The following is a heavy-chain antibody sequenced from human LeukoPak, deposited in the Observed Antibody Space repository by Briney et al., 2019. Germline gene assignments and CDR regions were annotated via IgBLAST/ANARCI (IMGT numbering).Heavy chain of an antibody. CDR3: AKPSTYSSYFDY. CDR1: GFTFSTFA. V-gene: IGHV3-23*01. D-gene: IGHD5-12*01. Sequence: GGSLRLSCAASGFTFSTFAMIWVRQPPGKGLEWVSAISGSGGNTYYADSVKGRFTISRDDSKNTLYLQINSLRAEDTALYYCAKPSTYSSYFDYWGQGTLVTVSS. J-gene: IGHJ4*02. CDR2: ISGSGGNT.